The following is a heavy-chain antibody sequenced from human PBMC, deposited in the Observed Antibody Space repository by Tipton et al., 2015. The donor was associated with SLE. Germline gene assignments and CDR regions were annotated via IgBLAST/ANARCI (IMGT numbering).Heavy chain of an antibody. CDR2: IDPSDSYT. Sequence: QLVQSGAEVKKPGESLRISCKGSGYSFTSYWISWVRQMPGKGLEWMGRIDPSDSYTNYSPSFQGHVTISADKSISTAYLQWSSLKASDTAMSYCARHSRPWYYYYGMDVWGQGTTVTVSS. V-gene: IGHV5-10-1*01. J-gene: IGHJ6*02. D-gene: IGHD2-15*01. CDR1: GYSFTSYW. CDR3: ARHSRPWYYYYGMDV.